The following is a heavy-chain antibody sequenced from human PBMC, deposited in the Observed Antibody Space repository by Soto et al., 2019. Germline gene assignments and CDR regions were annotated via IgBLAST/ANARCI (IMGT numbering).Heavy chain of an antibody. V-gene: IGHV3-30*18. CDR2: ISYDGSNK. Sequence: GESLKISCAASGFTFSSYGMHWVRQAPGKGLEWVAVISYDGSNKYYADSVKGRFTISRDNSKNTLYLQMNSLRAEDTAVYYCAKSSSSSWFDPWGQGTLVTVSS. D-gene: IGHD2-2*01. J-gene: IGHJ5*02. CDR1: GFTFSSYG. CDR3: AKSSSSSWFDP.